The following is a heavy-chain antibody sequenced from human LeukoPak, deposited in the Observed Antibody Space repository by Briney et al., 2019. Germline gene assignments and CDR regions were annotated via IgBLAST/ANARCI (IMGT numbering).Heavy chain of an antibody. Sequence: ASVKVSCKASGYTFTTYGISWVRQAPGQGLEWMGWISAYNGNTNYARKFQGRVTMTTDTSTSTGYMELRSLKSDDTAVYFCARGEEVGATPLDYWGQGTLVTVSS. D-gene: IGHD1-26*01. CDR1: GYTFTTYG. CDR3: ARGEEVGATPLDY. CDR2: ISAYNGNT. V-gene: IGHV1-18*01. J-gene: IGHJ4*02.